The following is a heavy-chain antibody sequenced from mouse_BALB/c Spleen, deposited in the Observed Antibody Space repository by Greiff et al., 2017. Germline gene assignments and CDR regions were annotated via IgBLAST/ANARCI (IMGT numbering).Heavy chain of an antibody. CDR1: GYAFSSYW. J-gene: IGHJ3*01. D-gene: IGHD3-2*02. CDR2: IYPGDGDT. Sequence: QVQLKESGAELVRPGSSVKISCKASGYAFSSYWMNWVKQRPGQGLEWIGQIYPGDGDTNYNGKFKGKATLTADKSSSTAYMQLSSLTSEDSAVYFCARSGPYGFAYWGQGTLVTVSA. CDR3: ARSGPYGFAY. V-gene: IGHV1-80*01.